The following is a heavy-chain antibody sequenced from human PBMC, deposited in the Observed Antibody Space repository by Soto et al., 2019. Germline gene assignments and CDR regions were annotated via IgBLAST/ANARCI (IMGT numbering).Heavy chain of an antibody. V-gene: IGHV4-34*01. D-gene: IGHD6-13*01. Sequence: QVQLQQWGAGLLKPSETLSLTCAVYGGSFSGYYWSWIRQPPGKGLEWIVEINHSGRTNYNPALKSLVTISVDTSKNQFSLKLSSVTDADTAVYYCARGRLRAASGTRRAFDIGGQGTMVTVSS. CDR1: GGSFSGYY. CDR3: ARGRLRAASGTRRAFDI. J-gene: IGHJ3*02. CDR2: INHSGRT.